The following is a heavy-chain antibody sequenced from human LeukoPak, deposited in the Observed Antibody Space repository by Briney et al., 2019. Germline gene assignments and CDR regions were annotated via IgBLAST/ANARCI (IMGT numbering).Heavy chain of an antibody. Sequence: SEALSLTCTVSGGSVSDYYWSWVRQPPGKGPEWIGYISNSGNTKYNPSLKSRVTFSVDTSKNQFSLTLTSVTAADTAVYYCARVTPGSYYPHWGQGILVTVSS. J-gene: IGHJ4*02. CDR3: ARVTPGSYYPH. D-gene: IGHD5-18*01. CDR1: GGSVSDYY. CDR2: ISNSGNT. V-gene: IGHV4-59*02.